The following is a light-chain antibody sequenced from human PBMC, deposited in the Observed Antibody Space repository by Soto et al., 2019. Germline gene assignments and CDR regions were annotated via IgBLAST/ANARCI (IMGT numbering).Light chain of an antibody. CDR1: QSIADY. Sequence: DIQMTQSPSSLSASVGDRVAITCRASQSIADYLNWYQHKPGKAVKLLIYGASNLQSGVPSRFSGSGSWTDFTLTISRLQPDDFAIYYCQQSSSPPFTGGPGTSVDVK. J-gene: IGKJ3*01. CDR2: GAS. CDR3: QQSSSPPFT. V-gene: IGKV1-39*01.